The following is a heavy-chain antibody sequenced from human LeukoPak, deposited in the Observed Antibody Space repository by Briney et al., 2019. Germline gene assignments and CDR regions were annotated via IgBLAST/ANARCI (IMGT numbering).Heavy chain of an antibody. CDR3: ARDGAGYSYEDWFDP. Sequence: GGSLRLSCAASGFTFSSYGMHWVRQAPGKGLEWVAVIWYDGSNKYYADSVKGRFTISRDNSKNTLYLQMNSLRAEDTAVYYCARDGAGYSYEDWFDPWGQGTLVTVSS. V-gene: IGHV3-33*01. CDR1: GFTFSSYG. J-gene: IGHJ5*02. D-gene: IGHD5-18*01. CDR2: IWYDGSNK.